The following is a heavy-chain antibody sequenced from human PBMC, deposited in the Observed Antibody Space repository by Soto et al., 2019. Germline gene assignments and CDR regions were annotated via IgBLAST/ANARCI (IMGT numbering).Heavy chain of an antibody. V-gene: IGHV3-53*01. CDR1: GFTVSLNY. J-gene: IGHJ4*02. CDR3: ARGGYSGFRGYFEY. D-gene: IGHD5-12*01. Sequence: EVQVVQSGGGLIQPGGSLRLSCAASGFTVSLNYMSWVRQAPGKGLEWVSVIYGDGTTYYTDSVRGRFTISRDSSKNTLYLQMNSLRVEDTAVYYCARGGYSGFRGYFEYWGQGTLVTASS. CDR2: IYGDGTT.